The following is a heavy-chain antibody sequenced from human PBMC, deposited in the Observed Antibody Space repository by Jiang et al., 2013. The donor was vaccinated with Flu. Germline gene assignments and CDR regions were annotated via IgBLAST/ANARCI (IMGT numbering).Heavy chain of an antibody. CDR3: ARQGGLGYYYNSGNTD. CDR2: IDPSDSYT. Sequence: GAEVKKPGESLRISCKGSGYSFTSYWISWVRQVPGKGLEWMGTIDPSDSYTNYSPSFQGHVTISADKSISTVYLQWSSLKASDAAMYYCARQGGLGYYYNSGNTDWGQGTLVTVSS. V-gene: IGHV5-10-1*01. CDR1: GYSFTSYW. J-gene: IGHJ4*02. D-gene: IGHD3-10*01.